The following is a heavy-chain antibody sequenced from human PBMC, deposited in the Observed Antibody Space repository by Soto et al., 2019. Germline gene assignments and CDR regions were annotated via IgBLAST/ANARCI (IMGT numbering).Heavy chain of an antibody. D-gene: IGHD7-27*01. J-gene: IGHJ4*02. CDR1: GGTFRTYS. V-gene: IGHV1-69*01. CDR2: IIPIFGAA. Sequence: QVQVVQSGAEVKQPGSSVKVSCKVSGGTFRTYSISWVRQATGQGLEWVGGIIPIFGAAKHAQKFQGRVTITADDSTSTVYMELSGLRSEDTAVYFCARDGDRVTARHWGQGTLVTVSS. CDR3: ARDGDRVTARH.